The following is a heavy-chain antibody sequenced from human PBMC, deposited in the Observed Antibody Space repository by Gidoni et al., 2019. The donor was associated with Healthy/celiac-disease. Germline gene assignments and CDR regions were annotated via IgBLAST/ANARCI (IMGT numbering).Heavy chain of an antibody. CDR3: ARDKPSIAVAGGGFDY. V-gene: IGHV3-33*01. Sequence: QVQLVESGGGVVQPGRSLRLSCAASGFTFSSYGMHWVRQAPGKGLEWVAVIWYDGSNKYYADSVKGRFTISRDNSKNTLYLQMNSLRAEDTAVYYCARDKPSIAVAGGGFDYWGQGTLVTVSS. D-gene: IGHD6-19*01. CDR2: IWYDGSNK. J-gene: IGHJ4*02. CDR1: GFTFSSYG.